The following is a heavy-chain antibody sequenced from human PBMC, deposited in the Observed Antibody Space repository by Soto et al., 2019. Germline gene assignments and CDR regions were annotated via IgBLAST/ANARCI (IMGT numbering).Heavy chain of an antibody. J-gene: IGHJ3*02. Sequence: EVQLVESGGGLVQPGRSLRLSCAASGFTFDDYAMHWVRQVPGKGPEWVSGISWNSGSRGYAESVRGRFTISRDNAKNSPYLQMNSLRAEATALYYCANSKGGLEILRTTVTTFWGPFHIWGQGTMVTVSS. CDR2: ISWNSGSR. D-gene: IGHD4-17*01. CDR1: GFTFDDYA. CDR3: ANSKGGLEILRTTVTTFWGPFHI. V-gene: IGHV3-9*01.